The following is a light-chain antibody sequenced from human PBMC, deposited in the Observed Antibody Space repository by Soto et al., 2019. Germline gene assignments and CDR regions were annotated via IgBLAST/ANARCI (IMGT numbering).Light chain of an antibody. CDR3: QVWDNSGDHPV. J-gene: IGLJ3*02. CDR2: DDS. Sequence: SSELTQPPSVSVAPGQTARITCGGNNLGSKSVHWYQQKPGQAPVVVVFDDSDRPSGIPERFSGTNSGNTATLTISRVDAGDEADYYRQVWDNSGDHPVFGGGTKLTVL. CDR1: NLGSKS. V-gene: IGLV3-21*02.